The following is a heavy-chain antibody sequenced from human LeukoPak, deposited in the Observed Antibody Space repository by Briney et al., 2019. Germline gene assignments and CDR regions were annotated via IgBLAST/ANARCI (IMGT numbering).Heavy chain of an antibody. CDR1: GFTFSRYA. CDR2: VSLDGNNN. D-gene: IGHD3-16*01. V-gene: IGHV3-30-3*01. CDR3: ARDAIHLQGGAFDI. J-gene: IGHJ3*02. Sequence: PGGSLRLSCSASGFTFSRYAMHWVRQAPGKGLEGVAVVSLDGNNNYYSDSVRGRFTVSRDNSKNTLYLQMNSLRVEDTALYYCARDAIHLQGGAFDIWGQGTMVTVSS.